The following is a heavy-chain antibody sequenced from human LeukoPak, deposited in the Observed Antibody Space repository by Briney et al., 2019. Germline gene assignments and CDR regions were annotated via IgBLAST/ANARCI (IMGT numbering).Heavy chain of an antibody. J-gene: IGHJ4*02. D-gene: IGHD5-12*01. CDR1: GFTFSSYE. Sequence: PGGSLRLSCAASGFTFSSYEMNWVRQAPGKGLEWVSYIGSSGTTIYYADSVKGRFTISRDNAKSSLYLQMNSLRAEDTAVYYCAKVATEGYYFDYWGQGTLATVSS. CDR3: AKVATEGYYFDY. CDR2: IGSSGTTI. V-gene: IGHV3-48*03.